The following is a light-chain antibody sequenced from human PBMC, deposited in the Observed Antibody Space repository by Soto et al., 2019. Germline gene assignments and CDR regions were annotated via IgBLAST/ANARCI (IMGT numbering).Light chain of an antibody. CDR2: EVT. J-gene: IGLJ2*01. CDR1: SSDVGGYNF. CDR3: MSYTNSRTLV. Sequence: QSVLTQPASVSGSPGQSITISCTGTSSDVGGYNFVSWYQHHPGKAPKLMIYEVTNRPSGVSNRFSGSKSGDTASLTISGLQAEDEADYYCMSYTNSRTLVFGGGTKLTVL. V-gene: IGLV2-14*01.